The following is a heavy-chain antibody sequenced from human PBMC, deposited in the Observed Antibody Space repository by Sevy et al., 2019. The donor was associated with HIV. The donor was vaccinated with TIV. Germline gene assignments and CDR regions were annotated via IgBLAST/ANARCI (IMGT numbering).Heavy chain of an antibody. CDR1: GFTVSSNY. J-gene: IGHJ6*02. V-gene: IGHV3-53*01. CDR2: IYSGGST. D-gene: IGHD3-10*01. CDR3: ARDPLGDGMDV. Sequence: GGSLRLSCAASGFTVSSNYMSWVRQAPGKGLEWVSVIYSGGSTYYADSVKGRFTISRDNSKNTLYLQMNSLRAEDTAVYYCARDPLGDGMDVWGQGTTVTVYS.